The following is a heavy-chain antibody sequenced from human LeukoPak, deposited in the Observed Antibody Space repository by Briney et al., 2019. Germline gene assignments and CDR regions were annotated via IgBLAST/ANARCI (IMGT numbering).Heavy chain of an antibody. V-gene: IGHV3-48*01. CDR3: VRDNSRGQSLGVIY. CDR2: INADSSTI. Sequence: GGSLRLSCAASGLTFSTYNMNWVRQAPGKGLEWISYINADSSTIQYADSVRGRFTTSRDNAKNSLYLQMNSLRAEDTTVYYCVRDNSRGQSLGVIYWGQGSLVTVSS. J-gene: IGHJ4*02. CDR1: GLTFSTYN. D-gene: IGHD3-22*01.